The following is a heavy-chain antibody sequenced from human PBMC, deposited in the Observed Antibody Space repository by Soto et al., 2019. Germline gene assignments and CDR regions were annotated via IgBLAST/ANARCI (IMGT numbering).Heavy chain of an antibody. D-gene: IGHD3-9*01. CDR2: ISSDGDIT. J-gene: IGHJ5*02. CDR3: AKVSTFYDILTGYYSTNFFDP. Sequence: WGSLRLSCSASGFTFIEYSMHWVRQAPLKGLQYVSTISSDGDITYYADSVKGRFTISRDNSKNTLYLQMNSLRPEDTAVYYCAKVSTFYDILTGYYSTNFFDPWGQGTLVTVSS. CDR1: GFTFIEYS. V-gene: IGHV3-64D*06.